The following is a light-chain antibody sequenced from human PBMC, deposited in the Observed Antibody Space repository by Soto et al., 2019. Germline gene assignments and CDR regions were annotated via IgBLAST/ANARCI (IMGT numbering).Light chain of an antibody. CDR1: QSVSSSY. J-gene: IGKJ1*01. CDR2: GAS. V-gene: IGKV3-20*01. CDR3: QQYGSSPRT. Sequence: EIVLTQSPVTLSFSPVERATLSFRASQSVSSSYLAWYQQKPGQAPRLLIYGASSRATGIPDRFSGSGSGTDFTLTISRLEPEDFAVYYCQQYGSSPRTFGQGTKVDIK.